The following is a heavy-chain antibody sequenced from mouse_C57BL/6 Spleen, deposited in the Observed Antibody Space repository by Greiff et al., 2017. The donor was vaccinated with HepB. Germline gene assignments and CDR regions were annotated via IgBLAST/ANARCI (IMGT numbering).Heavy chain of an antibody. CDR1: GYTFTSYW. V-gene: IGHV1-74*01. CDR2: IHPSDSDT. D-gene: IGHD1-1*01. J-gene: IGHJ4*01. Sequence: QVQLQQPGAELVKPGASVKVSCKASGYTFTSYWMHWVKQRPGQGLEWIGRIHPSDSDTNYNQKFKGKATLTVDKSSSTAYMQLSSLTSEDSAVYYCEMGIRTVVATYYAMDYWGQGTSVTVAA. CDR3: EMGIRTVVATYYAMDY.